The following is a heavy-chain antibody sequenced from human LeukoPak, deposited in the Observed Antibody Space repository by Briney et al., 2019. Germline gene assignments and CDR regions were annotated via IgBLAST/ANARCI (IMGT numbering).Heavy chain of an antibody. CDR3: ARSADSGCFREIPLYYFDY. CDR1: GFTFSDFY. CDR2: ISNSGSTI. Sequence: GGSLRLSCAASGFTFSDFYMTWIRQAPGKGLEWISHISNSGSTIHYADSLKGRFTISRDNAKNSLYLQINSLRAEDTAVYYCARSADSGCFREIPLYYFDYWGQGTLVTVSS. D-gene: IGHD3-22*01. V-gene: IGHV3-11*01. J-gene: IGHJ4*02.